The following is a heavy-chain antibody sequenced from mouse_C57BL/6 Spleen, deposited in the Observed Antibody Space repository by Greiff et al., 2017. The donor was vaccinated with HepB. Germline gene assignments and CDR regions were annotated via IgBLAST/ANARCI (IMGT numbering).Heavy chain of an antibody. CDR2: INPSTGGT. V-gene: IGHV1-42*01. CDR3: ASSYYRSKDWYFDV. D-gene: IGHD1-1*01. Sequence: EVQLQQSGPELVKPGASVKISCKASGYSFTGYYMNWVKQSPEKSLEWIGEINPSTGGTTYNQKFKAKATLTVDKSSSTAYMQLKSLTSEDSAVYYCASSYYRSKDWYFDVWGTGTTVTVSS. J-gene: IGHJ1*03. CDR1: GYSFTGYY.